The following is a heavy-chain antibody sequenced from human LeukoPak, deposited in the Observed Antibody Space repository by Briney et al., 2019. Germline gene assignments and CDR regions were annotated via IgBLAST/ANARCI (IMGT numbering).Heavy chain of an antibody. J-gene: IGHJ4*02. D-gene: IGHD6-19*01. CDR1: GFTFSSYA. Sequence: GGSLRLSCAASGFTFSSYAMSWVRQAPGKGLVWVSRINNDGSSTIYADSVKGRFTISRDNAKNTLYLQMNSLRAEDTAVYYCARERSGWLFDYWGQGTLATVSS. V-gene: IGHV3-74*01. CDR3: ARERSGWLFDY. CDR2: INNDGSST.